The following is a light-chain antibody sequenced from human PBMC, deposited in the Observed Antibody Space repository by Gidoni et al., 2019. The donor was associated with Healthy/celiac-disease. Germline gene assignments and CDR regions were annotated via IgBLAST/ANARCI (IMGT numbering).Light chain of an antibody. CDR2: EAS. CDR3: QQYDNLPFT. V-gene: IGKV1-33*01. J-gene: IGKJ3*01. CDR1: PDISNY. Sequence: DIPMTQSPSSLSASVGDRVTITCQASPDISNYLNWYQQKPGKAPKLLIYEASNLETGVPSRFSGSGSGTDFTFTISSLQPEDIATYYCQQYDNLPFTFGPGTKVDIK.